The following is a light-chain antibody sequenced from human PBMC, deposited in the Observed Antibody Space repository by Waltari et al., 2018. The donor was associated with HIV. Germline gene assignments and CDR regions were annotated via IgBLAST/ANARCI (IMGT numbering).Light chain of an antibody. CDR3: ATWDDSLSGVV. V-gene: IGLV1-47*01. Sequence: QSVVTQPPSASGTPGQRVTIPCSGRSSHIGSNYVYWYQQLPGTAPRFLIYRDNQRPSGGPDRCSGSKSGTSASLAIGGLRSEDEGDYFCATWDDSLSGVVFGGGTKLNVL. J-gene: IGLJ2*01. CDR1: SSHIGSNY. CDR2: RDN.